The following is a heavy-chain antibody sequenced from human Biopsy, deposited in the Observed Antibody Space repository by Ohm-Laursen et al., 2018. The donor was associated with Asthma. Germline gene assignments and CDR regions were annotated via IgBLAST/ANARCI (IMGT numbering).Heavy chain of an antibody. D-gene: IGHD1-1*01. CDR1: GFSFSNFA. CDR2: ISKDASTQ. V-gene: IGHV3-30*01. Sequence: SLRLSCSASGFSFSNFALHWVRQAPGKGLEWVGVISKDASTQDYADSVKGRFTMARDNSKNTLDLQMNSLREEDTAVYYCVRDGTDDAFDIWGQGTVVSVSS. J-gene: IGHJ3*02. CDR3: VRDGTDDAFDI.